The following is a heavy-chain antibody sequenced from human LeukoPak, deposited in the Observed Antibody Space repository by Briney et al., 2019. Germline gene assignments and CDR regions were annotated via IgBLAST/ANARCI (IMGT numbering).Heavy chain of an antibody. CDR2: IYHSGST. Sequence: PSETLSLTCTVSGYSISSGYYWGWIRQPPGKGLEWIGSIYHSGSTYYNPSLKSRVTISVDTSKNQFSLKLSSVTAADTAVYYCARGGGYCSSTSCPNDAFDIWGQGTAVTVSS. V-gene: IGHV4-38-2*02. CDR3: ARGGGYCSSTSCPNDAFDI. CDR1: GYSISSGYY. J-gene: IGHJ3*02. D-gene: IGHD2-2*01.